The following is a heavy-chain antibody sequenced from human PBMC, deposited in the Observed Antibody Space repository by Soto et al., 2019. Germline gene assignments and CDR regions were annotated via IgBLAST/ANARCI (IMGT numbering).Heavy chain of an antibody. J-gene: IGHJ4*02. CDR1: GFTFSRYS. D-gene: IGHD3-10*01. CDR2: ISSSSSTI. CDR3: APGSAWIGVLS. Sequence: PGGSPRLSCAASGFTFSRYSMNCFGQGLGKGLEWVSYISSSSSTIYYADSVKGRFTISRDNAKNSLYLQMNSLRAEDTAVYYCAPGSAWIGVLSRGQGLLVTVPS. V-gene: IGHV3-48*01.